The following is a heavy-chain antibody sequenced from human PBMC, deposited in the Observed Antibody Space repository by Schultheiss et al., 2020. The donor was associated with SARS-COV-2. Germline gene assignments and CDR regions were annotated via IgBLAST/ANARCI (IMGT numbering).Heavy chain of an antibody. V-gene: IGHV4-34*01. CDR3: ARIDSSGYYAYDY. Sequence: SETLSLTCTVSGGSISSYYWSWIRQPPGKGLEWIGEINHSGSTNYNPSLKSRVTISVDTSKNQFSLKLSSVTAADTAVYYCARIDSSGYYAYDYWGQGTLVTVSS. CDR2: INHSGST. J-gene: IGHJ4*02. D-gene: IGHD3-22*01. CDR1: GGSISSYY.